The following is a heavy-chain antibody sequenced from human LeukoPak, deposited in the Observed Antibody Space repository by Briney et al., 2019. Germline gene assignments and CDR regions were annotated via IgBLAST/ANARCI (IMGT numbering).Heavy chain of an antibody. V-gene: IGHV4-39*01. J-gene: IGHJ6*02. CDR3: ARSVVTYYYYYYGMDV. D-gene: IGHD3-22*01. CDR2: IYYSGST. CDR1: GGSFSSSSYY. Sequence: SETLSLTCAVFGGSFSSSSYYWGWIRQPPGKGLEWIGSIYYSGSTYYSPSLKSRVTISVDTSKNQFSLKLSSVTAADTAVYYCARSVVTYYYYYYGMDVWGQGTTVTVPS.